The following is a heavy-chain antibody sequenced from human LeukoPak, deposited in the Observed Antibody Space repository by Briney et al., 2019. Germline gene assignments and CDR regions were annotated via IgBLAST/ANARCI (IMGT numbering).Heavy chain of an antibody. D-gene: IGHD3-9*01. Sequence: PSETLSLTCAVYGGSFSGYYWSWIRQPPGKGLEWIGEINHSGSTNYNPSLKSRVTISVDTSKTQFSLKLSSVTAADTAVYYCARTGSKITIYNWFDPWGQGTLVTVSS. CDR3: ARTGSKITIYNWFDP. V-gene: IGHV4-34*01. CDR1: GGSFSGYY. CDR2: INHSGST. J-gene: IGHJ5*02.